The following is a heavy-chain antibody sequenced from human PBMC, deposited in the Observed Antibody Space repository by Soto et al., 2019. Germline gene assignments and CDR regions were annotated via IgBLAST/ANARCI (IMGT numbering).Heavy chain of an antibody. CDR3: ARDHPYYGMDV. Sequence: EVPLVESGGGLVQPGGSLRLSCAASGFTVSSNYMSWVRQAPGKGLEWVSVIYSGGSTYYADSVKGRFTISRDNSKNTLYLQMNSLRAEDTAVYYCARDHPYYGMDVWGQGTTVTVSS. CDR1: GFTVSSNY. V-gene: IGHV3-66*01. J-gene: IGHJ6*02. CDR2: IYSGGST.